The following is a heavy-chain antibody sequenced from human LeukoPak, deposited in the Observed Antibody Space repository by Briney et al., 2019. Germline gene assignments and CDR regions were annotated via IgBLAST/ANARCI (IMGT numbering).Heavy chain of an antibody. CDR3: ATSSRTYGSGSYSRFDY. Sequence: SETLSLTCTVSGGSISSSTYFWGWIRQPPGKGLEWIGTIYYSGSTYYNPSLKSRVTISVDSSKNQFSLRLSSVTAADTAVYYCATSSRTYGSGSYSRFDYWGQGTLVTVSS. CDR2: IYYSGST. D-gene: IGHD3-10*01. J-gene: IGHJ4*02. CDR1: GGSISSSTYF. V-gene: IGHV4-39*07.